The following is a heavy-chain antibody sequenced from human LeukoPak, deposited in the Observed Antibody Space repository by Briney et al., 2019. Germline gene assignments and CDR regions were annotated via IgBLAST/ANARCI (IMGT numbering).Heavy chain of an antibody. D-gene: IGHD3-3*01. J-gene: IGHJ6*03. V-gene: IGHV3-23*01. CDR3: ARDRRFWAMDV. CDR2: ITRSGGST. CDR1: GFTFSCYA. Sequence: PGGSLRLSCVVSGFTFSCYAMSWVRQAPGKGLEWVSAITRSGGSTYYADSVKGRFTISRDNSKNTLYLQMNTLRAEDTAVYYCARDRRFWAMDVWGKGTTVTVSS.